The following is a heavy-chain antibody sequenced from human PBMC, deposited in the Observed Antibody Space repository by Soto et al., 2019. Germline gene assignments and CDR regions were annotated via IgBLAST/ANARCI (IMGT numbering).Heavy chain of an antibody. CDR2: IYYSGST. Sequence: SETLSLTCTVSGGSISSSSYYWGWIRQPPGKGLEWVGSIYYSGSTYYNPSLKSRVTISVDTSKNQFSLKLSSVTAADTAVYYCARLLRHNYYGMDVWGQGTTVTVSS. J-gene: IGHJ6*02. CDR1: GGSISSSSYY. D-gene: IGHD5-12*01. V-gene: IGHV4-39*01. CDR3: ARLLRHNYYGMDV.